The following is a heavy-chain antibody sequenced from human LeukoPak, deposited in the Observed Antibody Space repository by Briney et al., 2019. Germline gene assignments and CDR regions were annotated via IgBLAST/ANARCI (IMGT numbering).Heavy chain of an antibody. CDR2: IAKKTDGGTT. D-gene: IGHD5-12*01. Sequence: GSLRLSCAASGFIFSNAWMSWVRQAPGKGLEWVGRIAKKTDGGTTDYAAPVKGRFTISRGDSKNTLYLQMNSLKTEDTAVYYCTTHRGYSGPDIFDYWGQGTLVTVSS. CDR3: TTHRGYSGPDIFDY. J-gene: IGHJ4*02. V-gene: IGHV3-15*04. CDR1: GFIFSNAW.